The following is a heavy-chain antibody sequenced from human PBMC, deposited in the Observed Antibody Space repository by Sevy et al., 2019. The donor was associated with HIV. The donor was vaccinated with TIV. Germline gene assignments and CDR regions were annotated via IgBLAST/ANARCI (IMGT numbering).Heavy chain of an antibody. Sequence: ASETLSLTCTVSGGSISSGGYYWTWIRQHPGKGLEWIGYIYYSGSTYYNPSLKSRVTISVDTSKNQFSLRLSSVTAADTAVYYCARERITMVRGVFDSWGPGTLVTVSS. CDR3: ARERITMVRGVFDS. CDR2: IYYSGST. D-gene: IGHD3-10*01. CDR1: GGSISSGGYY. J-gene: IGHJ4*02. V-gene: IGHV4-31*03.